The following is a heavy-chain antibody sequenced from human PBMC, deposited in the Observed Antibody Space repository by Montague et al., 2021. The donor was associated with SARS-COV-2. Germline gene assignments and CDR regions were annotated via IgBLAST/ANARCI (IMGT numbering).Heavy chain of an antibody. J-gene: IGHJ4*02. D-gene: IGHD2-21*01. V-gene: IGHV4-59*01. CDR2: IYYTGST. CDR1: GGSISPYF. Sequence: SETLSLTCTVSGGSISPYFWNWIRQPPGKGLEWIGNIYYTGSTNYNPSLKSRVTISLDTSKTQFSLRLSSVTAAGTAVYYCARVPSVFIDYWGQGTPVTVSS. CDR3: ARVPSVFIDY.